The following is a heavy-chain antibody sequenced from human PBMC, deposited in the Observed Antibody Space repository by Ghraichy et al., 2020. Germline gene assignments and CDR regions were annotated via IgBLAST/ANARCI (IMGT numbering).Heavy chain of an antibody. Sequence: SETLSLTCTVSGGSISSSSYYWGWIRQPPGKGLEWIGSIYYSGSTYYNPSLKSRVTISVDTSKNQFSLKLSSVTAADTAVYYCARLSILPLRSDDYWGQGTLVTVSS. J-gene: IGHJ4*02. CDR2: IYYSGST. V-gene: IGHV4-39*01. CDR3: ARLSILPLRSDDY. D-gene: IGHD4-17*01. CDR1: GGSISSSSYY.